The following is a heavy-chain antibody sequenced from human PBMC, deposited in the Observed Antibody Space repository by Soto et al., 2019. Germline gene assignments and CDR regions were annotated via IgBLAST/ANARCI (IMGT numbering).Heavy chain of an antibody. J-gene: IGHJ6*02. CDR1: GFTFSSYG. D-gene: IGHD2-2*01. CDR3: AKDRGVVVPAAMHYYYGMDV. Sequence: GSLRLSCAASGFTFSSYGIHWVGQAPGKGLEWVAVISYDGSNKYYADSVKGRFTISRDNSKNTLYLQMNSLRAEDTAVYYCAKDRGVVVPAAMHYYYGMDVWGQGTTVTVYS. V-gene: IGHV3-30*18. CDR2: ISYDGSNK.